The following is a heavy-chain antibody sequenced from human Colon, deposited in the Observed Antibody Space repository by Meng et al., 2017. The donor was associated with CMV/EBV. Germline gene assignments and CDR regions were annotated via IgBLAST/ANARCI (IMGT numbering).Heavy chain of an antibody. V-gene: IGHV3-48*03. CDR2: ISSDGGTV. Sequence: GGSLRLSCAASGSTFSSYEMNWVRQAPGKGLEWVSYISSDGGTVLYADYVKGRFTISRDNTKNSVYLQMKSLRAEDTAVYYGARELGARSPHYNWFDPWGQGTLVTVSS. CDR3: ARELGARSPHYNWFDP. CDR1: GSTFSSYE. J-gene: IGHJ5*02. D-gene: IGHD1-26*01.